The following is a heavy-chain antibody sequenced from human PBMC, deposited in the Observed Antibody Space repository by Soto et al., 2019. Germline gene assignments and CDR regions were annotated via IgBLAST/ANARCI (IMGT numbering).Heavy chain of an antibody. Sequence: SETLSLTCTVSGGSISSYYWSWIRQPPGKGLEWIGYVYNSGSTNYNPSLKSRVTISEDTSKSQFSLKVNSMTAADTAVYYCARYRREAVAGYTLDNWGQGMLVTVSA. CDR1: GGSISSYY. V-gene: IGHV4-59*01. J-gene: IGHJ4*02. CDR3: ARYRREAVAGYTLDN. CDR2: VYNSGST. D-gene: IGHD6-13*01.